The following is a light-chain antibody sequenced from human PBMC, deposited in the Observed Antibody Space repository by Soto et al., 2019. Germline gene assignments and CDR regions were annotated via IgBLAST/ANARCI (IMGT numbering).Light chain of an antibody. Sequence: DIVMTQSPDSLAVSLDERATINCKSSQNVLYKSNNENYLAWFQQKPGQPPKLLIYWASTRKSGVPDRFTGSGSGSNFTLTISSLQAEDVAVYYYQQYYNTPPYTFGQGTRLEI. V-gene: IGKV4-1*01. J-gene: IGKJ2*01. CDR2: WAS. CDR1: QNVLYKSNNENY. CDR3: QQYYNTPPYT.